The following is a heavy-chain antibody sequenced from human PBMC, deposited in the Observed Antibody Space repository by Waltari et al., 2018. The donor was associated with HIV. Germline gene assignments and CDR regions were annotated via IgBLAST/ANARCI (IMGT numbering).Heavy chain of an antibody. Sequence: QVQLQESGPGLVKPSQTLSLTCTVSGGSISSGGYYWFWIRQHPGKGLAWIGYIYYSGSTYYNPSLKSRISISVDTSKNQFSLKLSSVTAADTAVYYCARGFTLVRGVIVTKGFDYWGQGTLVTVSS. CDR1: GGSISSGGYY. CDR3: ARGFTLVRGVIVTKGFDY. J-gene: IGHJ4*02. V-gene: IGHV4-31*03. CDR2: IYYSGST. D-gene: IGHD3-10*01.